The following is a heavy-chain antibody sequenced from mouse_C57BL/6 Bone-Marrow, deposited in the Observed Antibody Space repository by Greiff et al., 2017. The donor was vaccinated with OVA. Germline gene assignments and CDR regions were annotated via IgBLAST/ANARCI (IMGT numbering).Heavy chain of an antibody. J-gene: IGHJ4*01. Sequence: EVKLMESGAELVKPGASVKLSCTASGFNIKDYYMHWVKQRTEQGLEWIGRIDPEDGETKYAPKFQGKATITADTSSNTAYLQLSSLTSEDTAVYYCASRYSNPNAMDYWGQGTSVTVSS. D-gene: IGHD2-5*01. CDR3: ASRYSNPNAMDY. CDR2: IDPEDGET. CDR1: GFNIKDYY. V-gene: IGHV14-2*01.